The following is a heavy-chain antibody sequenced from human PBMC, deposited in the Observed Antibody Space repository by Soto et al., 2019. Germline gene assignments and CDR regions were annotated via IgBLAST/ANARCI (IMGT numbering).Heavy chain of an antibody. CDR2: ISAYNANI. Sequence: ASVKVSCKASGYTFTSYGISWVRQTPGQGLEWMGWISAYNANINYAQKLQGRVTMTTDTSTNTAYMELRGLRSDDTAVYFCARDRLGATGDYWGQGTLVTVSS. D-gene: IGHD1-26*01. J-gene: IGHJ4*02. CDR3: ARDRLGATGDY. CDR1: GYTFTSYG. V-gene: IGHV1-18*01.